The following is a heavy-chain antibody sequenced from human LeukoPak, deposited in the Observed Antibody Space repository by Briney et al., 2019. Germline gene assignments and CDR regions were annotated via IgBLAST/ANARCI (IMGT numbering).Heavy chain of an antibody. J-gene: IGHJ4*02. CDR3: ARLVQPTSLGWYFDY. CDR2: IYYSGST. CDR1: NASISSSSYY. Sequence: SETLSLTCTVSNASISSSSYYWGWIRQPPGKGLEWIGSIYYSGSTYYNPSLKSRVTISVDTSKNQFSLKLSSVTAADTAVYYCARLVQPTSLGWYFDYWGQGTLVTVSS. D-gene: IGHD2/OR15-2a*01. V-gene: IGHV4-39*01.